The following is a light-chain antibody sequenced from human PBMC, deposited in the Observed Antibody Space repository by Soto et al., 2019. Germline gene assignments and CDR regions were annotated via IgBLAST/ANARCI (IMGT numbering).Light chain of an antibody. J-gene: IGKJ4*01. V-gene: IGKV1-9*01. Sequence: DIQLTQSPAFLSASVGDKVTITCRASHGISSYLAWYQQKPGKAPNLLIYDASTLQSGVPSRFSGSGSGTEFTLTISSLQPEDFATYFCQQINSYPVTFGGGTKVEIK. CDR1: HGISSY. CDR3: QQINSYPVT. CDR2: DAS.